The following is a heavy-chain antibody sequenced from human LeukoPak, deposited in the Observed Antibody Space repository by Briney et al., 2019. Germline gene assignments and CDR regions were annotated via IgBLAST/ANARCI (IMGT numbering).Heavy chain of an antibody. J-gene: IGHJ4*02. V-gene: IGHV4-4*09. D-gene: IGHD6-13*01. CDR3: ARQGYSSSFDY. CDR2: IYTSGST. Sequence: SETLSLTCTVSGGSISSYYWSWIRQPPGKGLEWIGYIYTSGSTNYNPSLKSRVTISVDTSKNQFSLKLSSVTAADTAVHYCARQGYSSSFDYWGQGTLVTVSS. CDR1: GGSISSYY.